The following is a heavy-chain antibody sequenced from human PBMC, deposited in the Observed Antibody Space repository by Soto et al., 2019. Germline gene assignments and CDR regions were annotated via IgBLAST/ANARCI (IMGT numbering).Heavy chain of an antibody. Sequence: QINLKESAPTVVKPTQTLTLTCTFSGFSLSTSGAAVGWIRQPPGRALEWVALIYWDGDKRYNRYNPSLDGRGSVTKDTSKNQAALALTNVDPADTATYFCADRAIMTMFGLVIDNGVWFDPWGQGTRVIVSS. V-gene: IGHV2-5*02. D-gene: IGHD3-16*01. CDR3: ADRAIMTMFGLVIDNGVWFDP. CDR2: IYWDGDK. J-gene: IGHJ5*02. CDR1: GFSLSTSGAA.